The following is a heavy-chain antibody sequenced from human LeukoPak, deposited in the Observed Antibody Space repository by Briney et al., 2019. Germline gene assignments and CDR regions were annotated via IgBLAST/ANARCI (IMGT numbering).Heavy chain of an antibody. CDR2: ISSSSSYI. D-gene: IGHD2-2*01. V-gene: IGHV3-21*01. J-gene: IGHJ6*02. CDR3: ARDIVVVPAAMYYYYYYGMDV. Sequence: GGSLRHSCAGSGFTFSSYSMNWVRQAPGKGLEWVSSISSSSSYIYYADSVKGRFTISRDNAKNSLYLQMNSLRAEDTAVYYCARDIVVVPAAMYYYYYYGMDVWGQGTPVTVSS. CDR1: GFTFSSYS.